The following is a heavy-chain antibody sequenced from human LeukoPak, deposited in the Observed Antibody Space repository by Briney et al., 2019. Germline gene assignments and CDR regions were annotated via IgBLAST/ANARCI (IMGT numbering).Heavy chain of an antibody. CDR3: AKGGKYYYDSSGYSQD. CDR1: GFTFSSYA. D-gene: IGHD3-22*01. J-gene: IGHJ4*02. Sequence: GGSLRLSCAASGFTFSSYAMSWVRQAPGKGLEWVSAISGSGGSTYYADSVKGRFTISRDNSKNTLYLQMNSLRAEDTAVYCCAKGGKYYYDSSGYSQDWGQATLVTVSS. CDR2: ISGSGGST. V-gene: IGHV3-23*01.